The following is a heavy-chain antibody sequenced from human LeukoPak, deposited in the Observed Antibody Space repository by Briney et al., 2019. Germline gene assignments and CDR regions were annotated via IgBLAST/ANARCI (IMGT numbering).Heavy chain of an antibody. CDR3: ARGRSGSYYRGPYYYYYYMDV. J-gene: IGHJ6*03. CDR1: GGSFRGYY. Sequence: SSETLSLTCAVYGGSFRGYYWSWIRQPPGKGLEWIGEINHSGSPNYNPSLKSRVTILVDTFKNQFSLKLSSVTAADTAVYYCARGRSGSYYRGPYYYYYYMDVWGKGTTVTVSS. D-gene: IGHD1-26*01. V-gene: IGHV4-34*01. CDR2: INHSGSP.